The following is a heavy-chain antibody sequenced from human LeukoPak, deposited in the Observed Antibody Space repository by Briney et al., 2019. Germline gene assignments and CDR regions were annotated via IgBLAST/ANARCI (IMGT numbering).Heavy chain of an antibody. V-gene: IGHV3-13*04. CDR2: IGAGEDT. Sequence: GGSLRLSCAASGFTFSTYDMHWVRQVTRKGLEWVSAIGAGEDTYYLGSVKGRFTISRENAKNVLYLQMSSLRVEDTAVYYCVREIRETVITRHYYYGIDVWGQGTTVTVSS. CDR1: GFTFSTYD. D-gene: IGHD1-7*01. CDR3: VREIRETVITRHYYYGIDV. J-gene: IGHJ6*02.